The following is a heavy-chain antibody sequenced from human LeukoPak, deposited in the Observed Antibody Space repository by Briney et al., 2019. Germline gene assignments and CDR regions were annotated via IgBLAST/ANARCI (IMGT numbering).Heavy chain of an antibody. CDR2: ISYDGGKK. J-gene: IGHJ4*02. CDR3: ASGPWSGSSLAVHY. D-gene: IGHD3-3*01. CDR1: GFTFSSYA. Sequence: QSGGSLRLSCAASGFTFSSYAMHWVRQAPGKGLEWVAVISYDGGKKNYADSLKGLVTISRDHSKNTLYLQMNSLRAEDTAVYYCASGPWSGSSLAVHYWGQGTLVTVSS. V-gene: IGHV3-30-3*01.